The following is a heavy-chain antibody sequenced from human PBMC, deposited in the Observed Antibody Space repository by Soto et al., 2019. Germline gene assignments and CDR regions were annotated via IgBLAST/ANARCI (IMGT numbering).Heavy chain of an antibody. CDR2: IYYSGST. CDR1: GGSISKSGYY. Sequence: SETLSLTCTVSGGSISKSGYYWSWIRQNQGKALGWIGYIYYSGSTFYNPSLKSRVSISLDASKNQLSLKLTSVTVADTAVYYCARSRGETNTRRPYYFHSRGPGTLVTVSS. V-gene: IGHV4-31*03. J-gene: IGHJ4*02. CDR3: ARSRGETNTRRPYYFHS. D-gene: IGHD2-8*01.